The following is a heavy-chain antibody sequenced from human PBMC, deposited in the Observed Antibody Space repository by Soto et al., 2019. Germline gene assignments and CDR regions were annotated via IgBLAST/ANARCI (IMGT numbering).Heavy chain of an antibody. J-gene: IGHJ2*01. CDR2: ISGSGGST. D-gene: IGHD6-19*01. CDR1: GFTFSSYA. CDR3: AKVGVAVAGTGYWYFDL. V-gene: IGHV3-23*01. Sequence: GGSLRLSCAASGFTFSSYAMSWVRQAPGKGLEWVSAISGSGGSTYYADSVKGRFTISRDNSKNTLYLQMNSLRAEDTAVYYCAKVGVAVAGTGYWYFDLWGRGTLVTVSS.